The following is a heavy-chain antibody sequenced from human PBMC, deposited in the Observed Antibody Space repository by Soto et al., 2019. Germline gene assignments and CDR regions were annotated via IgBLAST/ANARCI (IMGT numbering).Heavy chain of an antibody. Sequence: QVQLVESGGGVVQPGRSLRLSCAASGFTFSSYGMNWVRQAPGKGLEWVAVIWLDGSNKYYADSVKGRFTISRDNSKNTLYLQMNSLRAEDTAVYYCARGLWSFDYWGQGTLVTVSS. V-gene: IGHV3-33*01. CDR2: IWLDGSNK. CDR3: ARGLWSFDY. J-gene: IGHJ4*02. D-gene: IGHD5-18*01. CDR1: GFTFSSYG.